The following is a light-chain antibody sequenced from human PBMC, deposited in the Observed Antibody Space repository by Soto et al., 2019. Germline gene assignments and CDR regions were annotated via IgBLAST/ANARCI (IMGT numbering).Light chain of an antibody. J-gene: IGLJ1*01. Sequence: QSVLTQPASVSGSPVQSIPISCTGTSSDVGGYNYVSWYQQHPGKAPKLMIYDVRNRPSGVSNRFSGSKSVNTASLTISGLQAEDEADYYCSSYTTVSTYVFGTGTKVTVL. CDR1: SSDVGGYNY. CDR3: SSYTTVSTYV. V-gene: IGLV2-14*01. CDR2: DVR.